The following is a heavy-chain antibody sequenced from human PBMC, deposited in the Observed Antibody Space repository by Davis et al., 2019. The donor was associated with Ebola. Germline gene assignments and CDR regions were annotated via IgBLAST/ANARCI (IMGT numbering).Heavy chain of an antibody. CDR3: ARDRSGSPDAFDI. J-gene: IGHJ3*02. CDR2: ISAYNGNT. CDR1: GYTFTSYG. V-gene: IGHV1-18*01. Sequence: ASVKVSCKASGYTFTSYGISWVRQAPGQGLEWMGWISAYNGNTNYAQKFQGRVTITADESTSTAYMELSSLRSEDTAVYYCARDRSGSPDAFDIWGQGTMVTVSS. D-gene: IGHD1-26*01.